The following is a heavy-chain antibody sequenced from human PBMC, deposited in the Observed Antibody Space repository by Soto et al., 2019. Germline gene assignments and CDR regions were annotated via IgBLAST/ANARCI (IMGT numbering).Heavy chain of an antibody. Sequence: EVQLVESGGDLVQGGGSLRLSCVASGFTFSVYSMNWVRQAPGKGLEWFSYITNDTKTIKYADSVKGRFTISRDNAKNSVYLQMNSLRDEDPAVYYCARSVEGHFDYWGQGTVVTVSS. CDR3: ARSVEGHFDY. CDR2: ITNDTKTI. V-gene: IGHV3-48*02. D-gene: IGHD6-19*01. CDR1: GFTFSVYS. J-gene: IGHJ4*02.